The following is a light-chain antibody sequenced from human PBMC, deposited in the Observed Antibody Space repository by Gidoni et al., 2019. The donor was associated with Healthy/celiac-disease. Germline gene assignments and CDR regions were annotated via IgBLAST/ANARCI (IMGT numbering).Light chain of an antibody. CDR1: KLGDKS. CDR2: QDN. V-gene: IGLV3-1*01. CDR3: QAWDSSAADVV. Sequence: YELTTPPSVSVSPGQTATIPCAGDKLGDKSAAWYQQKPGQSPVLVIYQDNKRPSGIPERYSGSHSGNTATLTISGTQAMDEADYYCQAWDSSAADVVFGGGTKLTVL. J-gene: IGLJ2*01.